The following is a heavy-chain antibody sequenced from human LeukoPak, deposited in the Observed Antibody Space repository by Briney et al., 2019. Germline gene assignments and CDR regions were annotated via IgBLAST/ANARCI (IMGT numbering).Heavy chain of an antibody. V-gene: IGHV4-59*01. CDR1: GGSISSYY. CDR2: IYYSGST. J-gene: IGHJ3*02. D-gene: IGHD2-21*02. Sequence: SSETLSLTCTVSGGSISSYYWSWIRQPPGKGLEWIGYIYYSGSTNYNPSLKSRVTISVDTSKNQFSLRLSSVTAADTAVYYCAREGPLAYCGGDCSYDAFDIWGQGTMVTVSS. CDR3: AREGPLAYCGGDCSYDAFDI.